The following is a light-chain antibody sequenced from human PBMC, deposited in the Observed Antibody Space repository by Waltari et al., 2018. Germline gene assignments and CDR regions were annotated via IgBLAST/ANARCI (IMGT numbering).Light chain of an antibody. CDR3: QHYSNWPLT. Sequence: EIVLTQSPGTLSLSPGERATLSCRASQSVRSNYLAWYQQKPGQAPRLLIYGASTRAPGIPARFSGSGSGTEFTLSISSLQSEDFAVYCCQHYSNWPLTFGGGTKVEIK. CDR2: GAS. V-gene: IGKV3-15*01. CDR1: QSVRSN. J-gene: IGKJ4*01.